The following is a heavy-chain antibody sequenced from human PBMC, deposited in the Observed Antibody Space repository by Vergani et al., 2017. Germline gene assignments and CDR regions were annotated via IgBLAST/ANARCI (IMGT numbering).Heavy chain of an antibody. CDR3: ARDGHSIVGDGDAFDI. Sequence: QVQLQESGPGLVKPSETLSLTCTVSGGSISSYYWSWIRQPPGKGLEWIGYIYYSGSTNYNPSLKSRVTISVDTSKNQFSLKLSSVTAADTAVYYCARDGHSIVGDGDAFDIWGQGTMVTVSS. J-gene: IGHJ3*02. CDR2: IYYSGST. V-gene: IGHV4-59*01. CDR1: GGSISSYY. D-gene: IGHD1-26*01.